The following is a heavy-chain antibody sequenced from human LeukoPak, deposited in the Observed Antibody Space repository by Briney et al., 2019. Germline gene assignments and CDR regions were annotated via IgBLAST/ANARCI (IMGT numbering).Heavy chain of an antibody. CDR1: GLTLSSYC. V-gene: IGHV3-21*01. D-gene: IGHD6-6*01. Sequence: AGSLTLSWPASGLTLSSYCMNWVRQAPGKGLEWVSSITSSSSYIYYADSVKGRFTISRDNAKNSLYLQMNSLRAEDTAVYYCARSYSSSRGTFDYWGQGTLVTVSS. CDR2: ITSSSSYI. J-gene: IGHJ4*02. CDR3: ARSYSSSRGTFDY.